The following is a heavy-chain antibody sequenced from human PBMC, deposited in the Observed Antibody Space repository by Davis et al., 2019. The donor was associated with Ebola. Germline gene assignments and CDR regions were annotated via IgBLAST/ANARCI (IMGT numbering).Heavy chain of an antibody. CDR3: ARDMSILEWSNDAFDF. V-gene: IGHV1-46*01. D-gene: IGHD3-3*01. CDR2: INPSGGNS. Sequence: SVKVSCKAFGYTFTNYYLHWVRQAPGQGLEWMGVINPSGGNSRSAQKFQGRLSLTRDTSTTSVYMELSSLRSEDTAVYYCARDMSILEWSNDAFDFWGQGTMVTVSS. CDR1: GYTFTNYY. J-gene: IGHJ3*01.